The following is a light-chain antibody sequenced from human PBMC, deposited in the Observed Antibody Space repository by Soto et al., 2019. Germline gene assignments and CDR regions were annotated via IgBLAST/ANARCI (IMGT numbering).Light chain of an antibody. CDR1: QSVSSSY. J-gene: IGKJ2*01. Sequence: EIVLTQSPGTLSLSPGERATLSCRASQSVSSSYLAWYQQKPGQAPRLLIYGASSRATGIPDRFSGSGSGTDVSLTISRLEPEDFGVYYCQQYGSSPPYTFGQGTKLEIK. V-gene: IGKV3-20*01. CDR3: QQYGSSPPYT. CDR2: GAS.